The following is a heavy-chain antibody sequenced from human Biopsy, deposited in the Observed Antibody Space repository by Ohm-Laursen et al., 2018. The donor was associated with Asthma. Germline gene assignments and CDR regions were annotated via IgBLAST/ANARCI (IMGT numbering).Heavy chain of an antibody. Sequence: SQTLSLTCTVSGCSIRSHDWTWIPLPPGKGLVDIRDDSHTGRTNYNPSLKSRVTMSLDTSKNQFSQRLTPVTPADTVVYYCARLADCSGGACYSYGWFDPWGQGTRVTVSS. J-gene: IGHJ5*02. D-gene: IGHD2-15*01. V-gene: IGHV4-59*11. CDR2: DSHTGRT. CDR3: ARLADCSGGACYSYGWFDP. CDR1: GCSIRSHD.